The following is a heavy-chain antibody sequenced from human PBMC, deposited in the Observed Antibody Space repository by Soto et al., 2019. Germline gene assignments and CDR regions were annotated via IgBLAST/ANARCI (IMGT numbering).Heavy chain of an antibody. D-gene: IGHD6-13*01. CDR3: ARATKQQLVVGDAFDI. V-gene: IGHV1-2*04. J-gene: IGHJ3*02. CDR2: INPNSGGT. CDR1: GYTFTGYY. Sequence: ASVKVSCKASGYTFTGYYMHWVRQAPGQGLEWMGWINPNSGGTSYAQKFQGWVTMTRDTSISTAYMELSRLRSDDTAVYYCARATKQQLVVGDAFDIWGQGTMVTVSS.